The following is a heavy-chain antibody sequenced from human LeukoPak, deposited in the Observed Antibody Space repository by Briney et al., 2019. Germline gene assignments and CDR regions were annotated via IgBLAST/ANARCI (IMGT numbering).Heavy chain of an antibody. CDR3: AKEGYPDSSGAFDS. V-gene: IGHV3-23*01. J-gene: IGHJ4*02. CDR1: GFTFTTYA. D-gene: IGHD3-22*01. CDR2: ITGSGGTT. Sequence: GGSLRLSCAASGFTFTTYAMTWVRQAPGKGREWVSGITGSGGTTFYADSVKGRFTISRDNSKSTLYLQMNSLRAEDTAIYYCAKEGYPDSSGAFDSWGQGTLVTGSS.